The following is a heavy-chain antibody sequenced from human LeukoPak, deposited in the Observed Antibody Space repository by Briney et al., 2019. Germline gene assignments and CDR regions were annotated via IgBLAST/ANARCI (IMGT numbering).Heavy chain of an antibody. V-gene: IGHV1-18*01. D-gene: IGHD2-2*01. Sequence: ASVKVSCKSSGYTFTSYGISWVRQAPGQGLEWMGWISAYNGNTTYAQKLQGRVTMTTDTSTSTAYMALRSLRSDATAVYYCARRPIYCSSTSCYLDYWGQGTLVTASS. J-gene: IGHJ4*02. CDR2: ISAYNGNT. CDR1: GYTFTSYG. CDR3: ARRPIYCSSTSCYLDY.